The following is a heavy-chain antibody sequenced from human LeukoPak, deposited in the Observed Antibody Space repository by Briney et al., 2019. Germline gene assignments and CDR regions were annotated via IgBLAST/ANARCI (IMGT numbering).Heavy chain of an antibody. CDR2: IYYSGST. CDR1: GGSISSSSYY. CDR3: ARHVYDILTGFCDAFDI. D-gene: IGHD3-9*01. Sequence: NPSETLSLTCTVSGGSISSSSYYWGWIRQPPGKGLEWIGSIYYSGSTYYNPSLKSRVTISVDTSKNQFSLKLSSVTAADTAVYYCARHVYDILTGFCDAFDIWGQGTMVTVSS. J-gene: IGHJ3*02. V-gene: IGHV4-39*01.